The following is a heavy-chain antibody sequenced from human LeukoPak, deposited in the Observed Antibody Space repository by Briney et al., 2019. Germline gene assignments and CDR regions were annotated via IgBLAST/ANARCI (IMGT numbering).Heavy chain of an antibody. Sequence: RGSLRLSCAASGFAFSSLYMHWVRQAPGKGLVWVSRINIDGSSTTYADSVKGRFTISRDNTKNTLYLQMNSLRAEDTAVYYCARAITLSRSPAYWGQGTGVTVSS. CDR2: INIDGSST. CDR3: ARAITLSRSPAY. V-gene: IGHV3-74*01. D-gene: IGHD1-14*01. J-gene: IGHJ4*02. CDR1: GFAFSSLY.